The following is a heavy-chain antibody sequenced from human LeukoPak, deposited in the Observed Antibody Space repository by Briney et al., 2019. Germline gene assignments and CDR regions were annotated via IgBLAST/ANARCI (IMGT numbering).Heavy chain of an antibody. CDR3: ARAKSVSGWYVGGEIDP. CDR2: INPNSGGT. V-gene: IGHV1-2*04. J-gene: IGHJ5*02. CDR1: GYTFTGYY. D-gene: IGHD6-19*01. Sequence: ASVKVSCKASGYTFTGYYMHWVRQAPGQGLEWMGWINPNSGGTNYAQKFQGWVTMTRDTSISTAYMELSRLRSDDTAVYYCARAKSVSGWYVGGEIDPWGQGTLVTVSS.